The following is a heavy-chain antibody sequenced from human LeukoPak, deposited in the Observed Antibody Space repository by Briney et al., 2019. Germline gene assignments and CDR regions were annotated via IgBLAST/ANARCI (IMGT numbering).Heavy chain of an antibody. Sequence: PGGSLRLSCAASGFTFDDYGMSWVRHAPGKGLEWVSGINWNGGSTGYADSVKGRFTISRDNAKNSLYLQMNSLRAEDTALYYCARDRPYYGSGSYYKGYYYYYYMDVWGKGTTVTVSS. CDR2: INWNGGST. D-gene: IGHD3-10*01. CDR3: ARDRPYYGSGSYYKGYYYYYYMDV. V-gene: IGHV3-20*04. J-gene: IGHJ6*03. CDR1: GFTFDDYG.